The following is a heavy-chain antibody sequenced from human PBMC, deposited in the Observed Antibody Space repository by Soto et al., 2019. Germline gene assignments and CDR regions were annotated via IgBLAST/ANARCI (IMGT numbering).Heavy chain of an antibody. CDR1: GYTFTSYG. D-gene: IGHD5-18*01. CDR2: ISAYNGNT. J-gene: IGHJ6*02. CDR3: ARDLGYSYGYGHLDYYYYGMDI. V-gene: IGHV1-18*01. Sequence: QVQLVQSGAEVKKPGASVKVSCKASGYTFTSYGISWVRQAPGQGLEWMGWISAYNGNTNYAQKLQGRVTMTTDTSTSTAYMELRSLRSDDTAVYYCARDLGYSYGYGHLDYYYYGMDIWGQGTTVTVSS.